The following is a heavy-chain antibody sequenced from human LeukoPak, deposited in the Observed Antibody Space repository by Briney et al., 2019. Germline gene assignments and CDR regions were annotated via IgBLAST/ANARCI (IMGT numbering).Heavy chain of an antibody. J-gene: IGHJ4*02. Sequence: TGGSLRLSCSASGFTFSSSSMHWVRRAPGKGLVWVSRISSDGTSTNYADSVKGRFIISRDNAKNTLYLQMNSLRAEDTAVYFCARVRSSSWFDYWGQGTLVAVPS. CDR3: ARVRSSSWFDY. CDR1: GFTFSSSS. V-gene: IGHV3-74*01. D-gene: IGHD6-13*01. CDR2: ISSDGTST.